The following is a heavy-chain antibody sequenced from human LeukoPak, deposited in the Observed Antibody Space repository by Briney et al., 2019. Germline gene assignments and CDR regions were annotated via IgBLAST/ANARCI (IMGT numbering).Heavy chain of an antibody. J-gene: IGHJ3*02. D-gene: IGHD2-15*01. V-gene: IGHV3-30*14. CDR1: GFTFSSYA. Sequence: GGSLRLSCAASGFTFSSYAMHWVRQAPGKGLEWVAVISDDGSEKYYADSVKGRFTISRDNSKNTLYLQMNSLRAEDTAVYYCGRDRPLGCSGGTCRYDAFDIWGQGTMVTVSS. CDR2: ISDDGSEK. CDR3: GRDRPLGCSGGTCRYDAFDI.